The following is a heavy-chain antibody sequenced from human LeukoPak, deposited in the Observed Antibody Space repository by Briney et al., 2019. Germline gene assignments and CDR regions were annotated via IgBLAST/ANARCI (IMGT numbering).Heavy chain of an antibody. D-gene: IGHD2-2*01. CDR2: INPNSGGT. J-gene: IGHJ4*02. Sequence: ASVKVSCKASGYTFTSYGITWVRQAPGQGLEWMGWINPNSGGTNYAQKFQGRVTMTRDTSISTAYMELSRLRSDDTAAYYCARGSVVPAAIGYWGQGTLVTVSS. CDR3: ARGSVVPAAIGY. V-gene: IGHV1-2*02. CDR1: GYTFTSYG.